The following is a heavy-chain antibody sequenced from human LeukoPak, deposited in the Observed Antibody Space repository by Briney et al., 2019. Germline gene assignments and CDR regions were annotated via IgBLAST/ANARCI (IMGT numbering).Heavy chain of an antibody. CDR3: ARLEFYSSGWYGDY. D-gene: IGHD6-19*01. J-gene: IGHJ4*02. V-gene: IGHV5-51*01. CDR1: GYSFTSYR. CDR2: IYPDDSDA. Sequence: GESLKISCKGFGYSFTSYRIGWVRQMPGKGLEWMGIIYPDDSDARYSPSFQGQVTISADKSISTAYLQWSSLKASDTAMYYCARLEFYSSGWYGDYWGQGTLVTVSS.